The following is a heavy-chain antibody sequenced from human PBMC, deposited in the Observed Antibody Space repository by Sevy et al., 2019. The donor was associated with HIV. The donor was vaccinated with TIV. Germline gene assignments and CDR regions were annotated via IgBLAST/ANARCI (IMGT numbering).Heavy chain of an antibody. CDR1: GFTFSNYW. Sequence: GGSLRLSCAASGFTFSNYWMSWVRQAPGKGLEWVANIKLDGSEKYDVDSVKGRFTISRENAKNSLYLQMNSLRVEDTALYYCARDCSSTSCLWGLDVWGQGTTVTVSS. CDR2: IKLDGSEK. D-gene: IGHD2-2*01. V-gene: IGHV3-7*03. CDR3: ARDCSSTSCLWGLDV. J-gene: IGHJ6*02.